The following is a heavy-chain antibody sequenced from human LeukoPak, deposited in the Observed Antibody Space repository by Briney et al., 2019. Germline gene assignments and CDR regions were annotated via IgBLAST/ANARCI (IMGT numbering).Heavy chain of an antibody. CDR1: GGSISSYY. CDR3: ARELRYSGYDTASYWFDP. Sequence: PSETLSLTCTVSGGSISSYYWSWIRQPPGKGPEWIGYIHCSGSTNYNPSLKSRVTISVDTSKNQFSLKLSSVTAADTAVYYCARELRYSGYDTASYWFDPWGQGTLVTVSS. V-gene: IGHV4-59*01. D-gene: IGHD5-12*01. CDR2: IHCSGST. J-gene: IGHJ5*02.